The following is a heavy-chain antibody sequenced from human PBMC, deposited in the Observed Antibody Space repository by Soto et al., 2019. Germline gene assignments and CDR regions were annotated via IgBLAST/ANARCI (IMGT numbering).Heavy chain of an antibody. J-gene: IGHJ6*02. D-gene: IGHD3-3*01. CDR1: GGTFSSYA. V-gene: IGHV1-69*13. Sequence: SVKVSCKASGGTFSSYAISWVRQAPGQGLEWMGGIIPIFGTANYAQKFQGRVTITADESTSTAYMELSSLRSEDTAVYYCSRAITIFGVVQNYYYGMDVWGQGTTVTVSS. CDR3: SRAITIFGVVQNYYYGMDV. CDR2: IIPIFGTA.